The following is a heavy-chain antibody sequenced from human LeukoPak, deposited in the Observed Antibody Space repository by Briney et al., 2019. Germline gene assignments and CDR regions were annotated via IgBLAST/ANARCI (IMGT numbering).Heavy chain of an antibody. Sequence: SETLSLTCTVSGGSISSYYWSWIRQPPGRGLEWIGYIYYSGSTNYNPSLKSRVTISVDTSKNQFSLKLSSVTAADTAVYYCARTLFSGWTQYYFDYWGQGTLVTVSS. J-gene: IGHJ4*02. CDR2: IYYSGST. CDR1: GGSISSYY. CDR3: ARTLFSGWTQYYFDY. V-gene: IGHV4-59*01. D-gene: IGHD6-25*01.